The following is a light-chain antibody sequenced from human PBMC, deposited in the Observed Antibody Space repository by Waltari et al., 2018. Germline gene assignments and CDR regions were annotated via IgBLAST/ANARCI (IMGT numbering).Light chain of an antibody. V-gene: IGKV3-15*01. CDR1: QSISRN. CDR2: GAS. J-gene: IGKJ2*01. Sequence: EILMTQSPATLSVSPGEGATLSCRASQSISRNLAWYQQKPGQAPRLLSYGASPRAAGVPARFSGSGSGTEFTLTISSLQSEDFAVYYCQQYNNWRTFGQGTKLEIK. CDR3: QQYNNWRT.